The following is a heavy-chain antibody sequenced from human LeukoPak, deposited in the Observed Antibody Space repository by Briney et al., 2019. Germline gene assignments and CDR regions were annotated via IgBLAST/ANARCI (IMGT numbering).Heavy chain of an antibody. CDR2: INPSGGST. CDR1: GYTFTSYY. D-gene: IGHD3-10*01. CDR3: ARVGEWLEFDY. V-gene: IGHV1-46*01. Sequence: ASVKVSCKASGYTFTSYYMHWVRQAPGQGLEWMGIINPSGGSTSYAQKFQGRVTMTRDTSTSTVYMELSSLRPEDTAVYYCARVGEWLEFDYWGQGTLVTVSS. J-gene: IGHJ4*02.